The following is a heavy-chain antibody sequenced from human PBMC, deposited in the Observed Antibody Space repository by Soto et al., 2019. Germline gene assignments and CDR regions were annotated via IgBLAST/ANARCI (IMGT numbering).Heavy chain of an antibody. V-gene: IGHV1-3*01. Sequence: ASVKVSCKASGYTFTSYSMHWVRQAPGQRLEWMGWINAGNGNTKYSQKFQGRVTITRDTSASTAYMELSSLRSEDTAVYYCARGLSDPSSFDYWGQGTLVTVSS. J-gene: IGHJ4*02. CDR1: GYTFTSYS. CDR3: ARGLSDPSSFDY. D-gene: IGHD3-10*01. CDR2: INAGNGNT.